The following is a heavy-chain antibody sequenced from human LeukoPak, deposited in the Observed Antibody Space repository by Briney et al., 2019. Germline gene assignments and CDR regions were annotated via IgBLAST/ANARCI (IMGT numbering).Heavy chain of an antibody. J-gene: IGHJ4*02. V-gene: IGHV3-53*04. CDR1: GFTVSTNC. CDR3: ARVDTVMAYYFDL. D-gene: IGHD5-18*01. Sequence: GGPLRLSCAASGFTVSTNCMTWVRQAPGKGLEWGSTIYSGGTTYYADSVMGRFTISRHNSRNTLYLQMNSLRAEDTAVYYCARVDTVMAYYFDLWGQGTLVTVSS. CDR2: IYSGGTT.